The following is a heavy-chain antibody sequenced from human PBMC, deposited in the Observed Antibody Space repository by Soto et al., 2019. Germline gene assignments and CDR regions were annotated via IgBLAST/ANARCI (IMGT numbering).Heavy chain of an antibody. CDR3: ARAQRAFVYDSSYYYYGMDV. Sequence: ASVKGSCKASGLTFPSDDIIWVRQTSGQGLEWMGWMNPSGTNTGYTQKFQGRATFSWNTPTTTAYMELSSLRSEDTAVYYCARAQRAFVYDSSYYYYGMDVWGQGTTVTVSS. V-gene: IGHV1-8*01. CDR2: MNPSGTNT. J-gene: IGHJ6*02. CDR1: GLTFPSDD. D-gene: IGHD3-22*01.